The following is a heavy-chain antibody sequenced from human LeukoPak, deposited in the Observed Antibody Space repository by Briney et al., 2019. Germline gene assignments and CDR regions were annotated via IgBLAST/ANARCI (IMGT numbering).Heavy chain of an antibody. J-gene: IGHJ4*02. CDR1: GFTFSSYG. CDR3: AKGPRSRYYDFWSGYLWAGSPIDY. CDR2: ISYDGSNK. Sequence: GGSLRLSCAASGFTFSSYGMHWVRQAPGKGLGWVAVISYDGSNKYYADSVKGRFTISRDNSKNTLYLQMNSLRAEDTAVYYCAKGPRSRYYDFWSGYLWAGSPIDYWGQGTLVTVSS. D-gene: IGHD3-3*01. V-gene: IGHV3-30*18.